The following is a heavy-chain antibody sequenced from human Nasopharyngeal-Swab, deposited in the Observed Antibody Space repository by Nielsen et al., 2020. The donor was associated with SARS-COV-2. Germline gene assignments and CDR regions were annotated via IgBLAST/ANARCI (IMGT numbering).Heavy chain of an antibody. J-gene: IGHJ6*02. CDR2: IWYDGSNK. Sequence: GESLKISCAASGFTFSNYGMHWVRQAPGKGLEWVAVIWYDGSNKYYADSVKGRFTISRDNSKNTVYLQMNSLRAEDTAVYYCAKGMYDYGSGTSNYYYYYGMDVWGQGTTVTVSS. CDR3: AKGMYDYGSGTSNYYYYYGMDV. V-gene: IGHV3-33*06. D-gene: IGHD3-10*01. CDR1: GFTFSNYG.